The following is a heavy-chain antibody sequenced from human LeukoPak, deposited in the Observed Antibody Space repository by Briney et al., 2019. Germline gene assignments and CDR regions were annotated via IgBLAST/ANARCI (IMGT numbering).Heavy chain of an antibody. D-gene: IGHD3-10*01. J-gene: IGHJ4*02. CDR2: INPNSGGT. CDR3: ARDDRKRMVRGVIIAY. Sequence: ASVKVSCKASGYTFTSYGISWVRQAPGQGLEWMGWINPNSGGTNYAQKFQGRVTMTRDTSISTAYMELSKLRSDDTAVYYCARDDRKRMVRGVIIAYWGQGTLVTVSS. V-gene: IGHV1-2*02. CDR1: GYTFTSYG.